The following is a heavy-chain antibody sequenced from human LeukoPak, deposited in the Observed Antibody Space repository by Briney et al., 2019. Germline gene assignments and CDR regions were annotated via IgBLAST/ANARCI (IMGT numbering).Heavy chain of an antibody. J-gene: IGHJ3*02. CDR3: ATWASSWDDAFDI. D-gene: IGHD6-13*01. CDR2: INAGNGNT. CDR1: GYTFTSYA. Sequence: ASVKVSCKASGYTFTSYAMHWVRQAPGQRLEWMGWINAGNGNTKYSQEFQGRVTMTEDTSTDTAYMELSSLRSEDTAVYYCATWASSWDDAFDIWGQGTMVTVSS. V-gene: IGHV1-3*03.